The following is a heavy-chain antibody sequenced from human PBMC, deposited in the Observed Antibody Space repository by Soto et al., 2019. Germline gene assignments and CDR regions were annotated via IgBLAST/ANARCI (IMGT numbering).Heavy chain of an antibody. CDR2: IYYSGRT. J-gene: IGHJ4*02. CDR1: GGSVRSSSYY. CDR3: ARHEGGAAADRPLDY. D-gene: IGHD6-13*01. V-gene: IGHV4-39*01. Sequence: QLRLQESGPGLVKSSETLSLTCTVSGGSVRSSSYYWGWIRQPPGKGLEWIASIYYSGRTPNNPAPKSRDTMSIDTYTNHSSLKMNSVTAADTAVYYCARHEGGAAADRPLDYRGQGTLVTVSS.